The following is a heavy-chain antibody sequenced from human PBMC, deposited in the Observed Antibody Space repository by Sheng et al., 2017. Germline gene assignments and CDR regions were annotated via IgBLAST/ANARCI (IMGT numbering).Heavy chain of an antibody. V-gene: IGHV4-34*01. D-gene: IGHD3-10*01. CDR3: ARDPLWFGESYGMDV. J-gene: IGHJ6*02. CDR1: GGSLSGYY. CDR2: IYHSGST. Sequence: VQLQQWGAGLLKPSETLSLTCSVYGGSLSGYYWSWIRQPPGKGLEWIGYIYHSGSTYYNPSLKSRVTISVDRSKNQFSLKLSSVTAADTAVYYCARDPLWFGESYGMDVWDQGP.